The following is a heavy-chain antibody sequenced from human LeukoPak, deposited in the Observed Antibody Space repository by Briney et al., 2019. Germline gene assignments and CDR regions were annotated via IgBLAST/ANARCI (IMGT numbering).Heavy chain of an antibody. V-gene: IGHV4-34*01. Sequence: PSETLSLTCAVYGGSFSGYYWSWIRQPPGKGLEWIGEINHNGSTNYNPSLKSRVTISVDTSKNQFSLKLSSVTAADTAVYYCARGGRAIFGVVIIRRGWFDPWGQGTLVTVSS. CDR2: INHNGST. CDR3: ARGGRAIFGVVIIRRGWFDP. J-gene: IGHJ5*02. CDR1: GGSFSGYY. D-gene: IGHD3-3*01.